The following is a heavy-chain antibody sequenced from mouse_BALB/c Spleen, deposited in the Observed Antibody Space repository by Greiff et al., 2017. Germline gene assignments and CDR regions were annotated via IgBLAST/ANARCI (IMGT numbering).Heavy chain of an antibody. J-gene: IGHJ4*01. D-gene: IGHD2-4*01. CDR1: GFTFSSYA. CDR2: ISSGGST. V-gene: IGHV5-6-5*01. Sequence: DVKLVESGGGLVKPGGSLKLSCAASGFTFSSYAMSWVRQTPEKRLEWVASISSGGSTYYPDSVKGRFTISRDNARNILYLQMSSLRSEDTAMYYCARGNDYDGWYAMDYWGQGTSVTVSS. CDR3: ARGNDYDGWYAMDY.